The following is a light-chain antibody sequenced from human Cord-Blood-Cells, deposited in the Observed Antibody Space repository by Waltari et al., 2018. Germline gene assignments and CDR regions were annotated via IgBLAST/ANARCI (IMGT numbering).Light chain of an antibody. J-gene: IGKJ1*01. CDR1: QSVSSN. V-gene: IGKV3-15*01. Sequence: EIVMTQSPPTLSVSPGERAPLTCRSSQSVSSNLAWDQQKPGQAPRLLIYGASPRATGIPARFSGSGSGTEFTLTISSLQSEDFAVYYCQQYNSWPTFGQGTKVEIK. CDR2: GAS. CDR3: QQYNSWPT.